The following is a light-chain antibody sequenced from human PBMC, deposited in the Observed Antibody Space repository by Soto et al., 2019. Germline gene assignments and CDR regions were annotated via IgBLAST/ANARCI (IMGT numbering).Light chain of an antibody. J-gene: IGLJ2*01. Sequence: QSALTQPASVSGSPGQSITISCTGTSSDVGGYTFVSWYQQHPGKAPKLGLYHVYDRPSGISHRFSGSSSGNTASLTISGLQAEEEAHYYCNAYTSSSTLVFGGGTKLTVL. CDR2: HVY. CDR3: NAYTSSSTLV. CDR1: SSDVGGYTF. V-gene: IGLV2-14*03.